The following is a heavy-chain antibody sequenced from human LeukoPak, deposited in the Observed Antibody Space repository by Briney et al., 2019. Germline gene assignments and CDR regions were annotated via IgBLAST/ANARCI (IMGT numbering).Heavy chain of an antibody. D-gene: IGHD3-10*01. Sequence: PSETLSLTCAVYGGSFSGYYWSWIRQPPGKGLEWIGEINHSGSTNYNPSLKSRVTISVDTSKNRFSLKVRSVTAADTAVYYCARLDGSTVGFDYWGQGTLVTVSS. CDR2: INHSGST. CDR3: ARLDGSTVGFDY. CDR1: GGSFSGYY. V-gene: IGHV4-34*01. J-gene: IGHJ4*02.